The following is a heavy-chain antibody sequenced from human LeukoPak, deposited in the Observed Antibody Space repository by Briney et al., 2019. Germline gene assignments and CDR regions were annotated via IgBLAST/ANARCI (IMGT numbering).Heavy chain of an antibody. CDR1: GYTFNGYY. J-gene: IGHJ6*02. CDR2: INPNSGGT. V-gene: IGHV1-2*02. CDR3: AKPLWYQLLQGYYGLDV. Sequence: GASVKVSCKASGYTFNGYYMHWVRQAPGQGLEGMGWINPNSGGTSYAQKFQGRVTMTTGTSISTAYMEVSRLESDDTAVYYCAKPLWYQLLQGYYGLDVWGQGTTVTVSS. D-gene: IGHD2-2*01.